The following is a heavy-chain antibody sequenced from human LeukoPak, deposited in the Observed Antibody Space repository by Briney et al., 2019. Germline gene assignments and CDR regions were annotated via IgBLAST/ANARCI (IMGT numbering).Heavy chain of an antibody. Sequence: GGSLRLSCAASGFTFSSYSMNWARQAPGKGLEWVSYISSSSSTVYYADSVKGRLTISRDNAKNSLYLLLNSLRDEDTAVYYCARDWGDHSNPYYYYGMDVWGQGTTVIVSS. CDR1: GFTFSSYS. CDR3: ARDWGDHSNPYYYYGMDV. CDR2: ISSSSSTV. V-gene: IGHV3-48*02. D-gene: IGHD4-11*01. J-gene: IGHJ6*02.